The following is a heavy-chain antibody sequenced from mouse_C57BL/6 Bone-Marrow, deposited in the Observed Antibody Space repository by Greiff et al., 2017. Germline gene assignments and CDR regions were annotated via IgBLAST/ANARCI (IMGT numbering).Heavy chain of an antibody. CDR1: GYAFTNYL. CDR3: ARSGGRRGNAMDY. V-gene: IGHV1-54*01. D-gene: IGHD2-12*01. CDR2: INPGSGGT. Sequence: QVQLKQSGAELVRPGTSVTVSCKASGYAFTNYLIEWVKQRPGQGLEWIGVINPGSGGTNYNEKFKGKATLTADKSSSTAYMQLSSLTSEYSAVDFCARSGGRRGNAMDYWGQGTSVTVSS. J-gene: IGHJ4*01.